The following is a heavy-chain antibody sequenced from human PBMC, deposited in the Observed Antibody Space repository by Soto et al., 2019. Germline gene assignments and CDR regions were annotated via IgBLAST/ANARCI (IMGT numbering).Heavy chain of an antibody. J-gene: IGHJ6*02. V-gene: IGHV3-23*01. CDR1: GFTFSSYA. CDR2: ISGSGGST. D-gene: IGHD6-6*01. Sequence: EVQLLESGGGLVQPGGSLRLSCAASGFTFSSYAMSWVRQAPGKGLEWVSAISGSGGSTYYADSVKGRFTISRDNSKNTLYLQMNSLRAEDTAVYYCAKEAHSSSSVSDGMDVWGQGTTVTVSS. CDR3: AKEAHSSSSVSDGMDV.